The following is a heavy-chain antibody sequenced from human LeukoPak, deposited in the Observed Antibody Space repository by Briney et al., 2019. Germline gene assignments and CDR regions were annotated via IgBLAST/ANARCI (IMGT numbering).Heavy chain of an antibody. Sequence: SETPSLTCAVSGGSISSGGYSWSWIRQPPGKGLEWIGYIYHSGSTYYNPSLKSRVTISVDRSKNQFSLKLSSVTAADTAVYYCARDEGFSYWGQGTLVTVSS. D-gene: IGHD3-10*01. V-gene: IGHV4-30-2*01. CDR3: ARDEGFSY. J-gene: IGHJ4*02. CDR1: GGSISSGGYS. CDR2: IYHSGST.